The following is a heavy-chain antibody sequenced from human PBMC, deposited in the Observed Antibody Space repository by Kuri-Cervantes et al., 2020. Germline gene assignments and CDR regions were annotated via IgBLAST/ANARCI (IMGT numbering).Heavy chain of an antibody. CDR1: GFTFSSYA. V-gene: IGHV3-30-3*01. J-gene: IGHJ3*02. Sequence: GGSLRLSCAASGFTFSSYAMHWVRQAPGKGLEWVALISYNGSKKYYADSVEGRFTISRDNSKNTLFLQMNSLRADDTAVYYCYGSGYDDAFDIWGQGTMVTVSS. D-gene: IGHD5-12*01. CDR2: ISYNGSKK. CDR3: YGSGYDDAFDI.